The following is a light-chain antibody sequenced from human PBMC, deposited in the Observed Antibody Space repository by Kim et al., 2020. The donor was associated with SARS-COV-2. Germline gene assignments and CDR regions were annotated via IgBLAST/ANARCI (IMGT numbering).Light chain of an antibody. CDR1: QDINNY. CDR2: AAS. CDR3: QKYNSAPWT. V-gene: IGKV1-27*01. J-gene: IGKJ1*01. Sequence: DIQLAQSPSSLSASVGDRVTLTCRASQDINNYLAWYRQKPGKVPEVLIYAASILQSGVPSRISGSGSGTDFTLTISSLQPEDVATYYCQKYNSAPWTFGQGTKVDIK.